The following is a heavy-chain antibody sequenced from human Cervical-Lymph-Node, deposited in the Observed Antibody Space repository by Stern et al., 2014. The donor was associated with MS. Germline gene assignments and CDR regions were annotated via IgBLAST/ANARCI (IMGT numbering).Heavy chain of an antibody. D-gene: IGHD1-1*01. V-gene: IGHV1-69*01. CDR1: GDTFSSYA. CDR2: IVPIFGTA. CDR3: ARDSTTGMDV. J-gene: IGHJ6*02. Sequence: QVQLVQSGAEVKKPGSSVKASCKTYGDTFSSYAISWVRQGPGQGLEWMGGIVPIFGTANYAEKFQGRVTITADVSTNTAYMELSRLGSDDTAVYYCARDSTTGMDVWGQGTTVTVSS.